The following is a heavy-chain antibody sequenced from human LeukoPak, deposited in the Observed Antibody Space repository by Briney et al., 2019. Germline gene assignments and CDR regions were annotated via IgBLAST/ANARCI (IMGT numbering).Heavy chain of an antibody. CDR1: GGSFSGYY. CDR2: INHSGST. J-gene: IGHJ4*02. D-gene: IGHD6-6*01. Sequence: SETLSLTCAVYGGSFSGYYWSWIRQPPGKGLEWIGEINHSGSTNYNPSLKSRVTISEDTSKNQFSLKLSSVTAADTAVYYCARASEYSSSSGRLDYWGQGTLVTVSS. V-gene: IGHV4-34*01. CDR3: ARASEYSSSSGRLDY.